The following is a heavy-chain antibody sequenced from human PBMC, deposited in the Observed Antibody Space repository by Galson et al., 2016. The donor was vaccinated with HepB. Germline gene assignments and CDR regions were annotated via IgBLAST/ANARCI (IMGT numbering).Heavy chain of an antibody. CDR2: ITSTGSYT. J-gene: IGHJ4*02. V-gene: IGHV3-11*06. CDR1: GFTFSDNY. CDR3: ATGPPSYYYDSSGYYSG. Sequence: SLRLSCAASGFTFSDNYMSWIRQAPGEGLEWLSYITSTGSYTNYAGSVKGRFTVSRDNAKNSLYLQMNSLRAEDTAVYYCATGPPSYYYDSSGYYSGWGQGTLVTVSS. D-gene: IGHD3-22*01.